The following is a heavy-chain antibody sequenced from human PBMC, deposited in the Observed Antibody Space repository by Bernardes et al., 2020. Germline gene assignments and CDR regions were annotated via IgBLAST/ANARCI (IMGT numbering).Heavy chain of an antibody. Sequence: SETLSLTCTVSGGSVSSGSYYWSWIRQPPGKGLEWIGYIYYSGSTNYNPSLKSRVTISVDTSKNQFSLKLSSVTAADTAVYYCARIMVRGVIIGFDPWGQGTTVTVSS. D-gene: IGHD3-10*01. CDR3: ARIMVRGVIIGFDP. CDR2: IYYSGST. J-gene: IGHJ6*02. CDR1: GGSVSSGSYY. V-gene: IGHV4-61*01.